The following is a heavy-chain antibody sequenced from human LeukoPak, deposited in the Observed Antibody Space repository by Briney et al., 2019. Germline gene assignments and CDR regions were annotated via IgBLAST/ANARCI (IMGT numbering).Heavy chain of an antibody. D-gene: IGHD3-22*01. V-gene: IGHV4-59*08. J-gene: IGHJ4*02. Sequence: SETLSLTCTVSGGSISTYYWSWIRQSPGEGLEWIGNIFYTGSTNYNPSLKSRVTISVDTPKNQFSLKLNSVTAADTAVFYCTRGSSPYYWEDWSQGTLVTVSS. CDR2: IFYTGST. CDR1: GGSISTYY. CDR3: TRGSSPYYWED.